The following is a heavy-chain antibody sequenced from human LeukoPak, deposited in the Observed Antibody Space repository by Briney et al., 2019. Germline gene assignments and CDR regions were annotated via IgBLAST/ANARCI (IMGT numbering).Heavy chain of an antibody. CDR2: IYYSGST. CDR1: GGSFSGYY. J-gene: IGHJ1*01. Sequence: PSETLSLTCAVYGGSFSGYYWSWIRQPPGKGLEWIGYIYYSGSTNYNPSLKSRVTISVDTSKNQFSLKLSSVTAADTAVYYCARDSGGSSGSYEYFQHWGQGTLVTVSS. V-gene: IGHV4-59*01. D-gene: IGHD6-19*01. CDR3: ARDSGGSSGSYEYFQH.